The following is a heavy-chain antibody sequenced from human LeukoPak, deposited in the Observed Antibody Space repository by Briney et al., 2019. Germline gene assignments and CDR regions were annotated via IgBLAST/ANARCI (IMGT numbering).Heavy chain of an antibody. CDR1: GGSIRSSYYY. CDR3: ARRDSGSYNQFDY. Sequence: SETLSLTCTVSGGSIRSSYYYWGWIRQPPGKGLEWIGSIYDSGSTYYNPSLKSRVTISVDTSKNQFSLKLNSVTAADTAAYYCARRDSGSYNQFDYWGQGTLVTVSS. J-gene: IGHJ4*02. V-gene: IGHV4-39*01. CDR2: IYDSGST. D-gene: IGHD1-26*01.